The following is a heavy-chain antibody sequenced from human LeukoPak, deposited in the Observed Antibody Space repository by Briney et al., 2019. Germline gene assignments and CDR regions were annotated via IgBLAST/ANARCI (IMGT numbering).Heavy chain of an antibody. D-gene: IGHD3-22*01. CDR1: GFTFDDYA. CDR2: ISGDGGST. V-gene: IGHV3-43*02. Sequence: PGGSLRLSCAASGFTFDDYAMHWVRQAPGKGLEWVSLISGDGGSTYYADSVKARFTISRDNSKNSLYLQMNSLRTEDTALYYCAKDIGYYYDSSGYYYGAFDIWGQGTMVTVSS. J-gene: IGHJ3*02. CDR3: AKDIGYYYDSSGYYYGAFDI.